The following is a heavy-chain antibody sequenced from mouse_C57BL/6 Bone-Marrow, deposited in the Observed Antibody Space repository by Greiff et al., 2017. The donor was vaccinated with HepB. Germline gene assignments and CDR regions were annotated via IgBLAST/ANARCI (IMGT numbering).Heavy chain of an antibody. CDR2: INPGSGGT. V-gene: IGHV1-54*01. J-gene: IGHJ1*03. CDR3: ARTYYFDV. D-gene: IGHD5-1*01. CDR1: GYAFTNYL. Sequence: VKLQESGAELVRPGTSVKVSCKASGYAFTNYLIEWVKQRPGQGLEWIGVINPGSGGTNYNEKFKGKATLTADKSSSTAYMQLSSLTSEDSAVYFCARTYYFDVWGTGTTVTVSS.